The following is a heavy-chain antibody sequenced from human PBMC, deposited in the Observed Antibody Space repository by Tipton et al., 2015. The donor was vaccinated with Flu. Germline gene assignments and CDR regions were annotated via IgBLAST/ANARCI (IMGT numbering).Heavy chain of an antibody. CDR1: GFTFNTYA. V-gene: IGHV3-23*01. Sequence: SLRLSCVASGFTFNTYAMTWVRQSPGKGLEWVSSVSGGGGSTYYADSVKGRFTISRDNSKNTLYLQMHSLRAEDTSIYYCAKRDIFNWYYFDYWGHGVMVTVSS. J-gene: IGHJ4*01. CDR3: AKRDIFNWYYFDY. D-gene: IGHD3-9*01. CDR2: VSGGGGST.